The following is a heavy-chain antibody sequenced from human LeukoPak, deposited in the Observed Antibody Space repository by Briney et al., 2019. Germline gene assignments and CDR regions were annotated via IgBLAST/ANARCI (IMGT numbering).Heavy chain of an antibody. V-gene: IGHV3-23*01. CDR1: GFMFSSYA. D-gene: IGHD6-19*01. Sequence: GGSLRLSCAASGFMFSSYAMSWVRQAPGKGLEWVSAISGSGGSTYYADSVKGRFTISRDNSRNTLYLQMNSLRAEDTAVYYCARESLRYSSGWYEKYWGQGTLVTVSS. CDR2: ISGSGGST. CDR3: ARESLRYSSGWYEKY. J-gene: IGHJ4*02.